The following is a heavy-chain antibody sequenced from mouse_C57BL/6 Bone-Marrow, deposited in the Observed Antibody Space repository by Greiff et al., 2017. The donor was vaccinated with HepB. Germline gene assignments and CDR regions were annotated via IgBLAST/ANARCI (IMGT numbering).Heavy chain of an antibody. CDR3: ARDGSNWYFDV. CDR1: GFTFSDYY. J-gene: IGHJ1*03. Sequence: DVQLVESEGGLVQPGSSMKLSCTASGFTFSDYYMAWVRQVPEKGLEWVANINYDGSSTYYLDSLKSRFIISRDNAKNILYLQMSSLKSEDTATYYCARDGSNWYFDVWGTGTTVTVSS. D-gene: IGHD1-1*01. CDR2: INYDGSST. V-gene: IGHV5-16*01.